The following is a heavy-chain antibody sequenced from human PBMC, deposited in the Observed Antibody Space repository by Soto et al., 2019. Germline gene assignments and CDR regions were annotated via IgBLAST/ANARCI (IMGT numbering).Heavy chain of an antibody. CDR1: GYTFTSYG. J-gene: IGHJ5*02. CDR3: VRYRGYSGYDRWFDP. V-gene: IGHV1-18*01. CDR2: ISAYNGNT. Sequence: GASVKVSCKASGYTFTSYGFSWVRQAPGQGLEWMGWISAYNGNTNYAQKLQGRVTMTTDTSTSTAYMELRSLRSDDTAVYYCVRYRGYSGYDRWFDPWGQGTLVTVSS. D-gene: IGHD5-12*01.